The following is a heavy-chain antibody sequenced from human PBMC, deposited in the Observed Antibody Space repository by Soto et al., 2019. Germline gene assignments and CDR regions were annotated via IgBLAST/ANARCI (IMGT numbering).Heavy chain of an antibody. V-gene: IGHV4-4*07. Sequence: QVQLQESGPGLVKASETLSLTCTVSGGSISSYYWSWIRQPAGKGLEWIGRIYMSGSTNYNPSLKSRVTMSVDTSKNQISLRLTSVPAADTAVYYCARDTAELDYWGQGTLVTVSS. D-gene: IGHD4-17*01. CDR2: IYMSGST. CDR3: ARDTAELDY. CDR1: GGSISSYY. J-gene: IGHJ4*02.